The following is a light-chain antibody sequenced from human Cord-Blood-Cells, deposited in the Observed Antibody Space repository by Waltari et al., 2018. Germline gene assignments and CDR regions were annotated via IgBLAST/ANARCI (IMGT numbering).Light chain of an antibody. CDR2: EVS. CDR1: SSDVGGYNY. CDR3: SSYTSSSTLV. V-gene: IGLV2-14*01. J-gene: IGLJ1*01. Sequence: QSALTQPASVSGSPGQSITISCTGTSSDVGGYNYVSWYQQHPGKAPKLMIYEVSNRPSGVSNRCSSSKAGNTASLTISGLQAEDEADYYCSSYTSSSTLVFGTGTKVTVL.